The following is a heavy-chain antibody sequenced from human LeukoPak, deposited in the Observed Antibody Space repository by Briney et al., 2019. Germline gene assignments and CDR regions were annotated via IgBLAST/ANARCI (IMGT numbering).Heavy chain of an antibody. D-gene: IGHD3-22*01. V-gene: IGHV3-74*01. CDR1: GFTFSSHW. Sequence: PGGSLRLSCAASGFTFSSHWMHWVRQAPGKGLVWVSRINSGGSATNYADSVRGRFTISRDNAKNTLYLQMNSLRAEDTAVYYCARISYDSSGYYDYWGQGTLVTVSS. CDR3: ARISYDSSGYYDY. J-gene: IGHJ4*02. CDR2: INSGGSAT.